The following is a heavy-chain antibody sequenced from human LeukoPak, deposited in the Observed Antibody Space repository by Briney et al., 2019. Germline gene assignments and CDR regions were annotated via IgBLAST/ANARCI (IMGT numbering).Heavy chain of an antibody. CDR2: ISSSSSYI. V-gene: IGHV3-21*01. D-gene: IGHD1-26*01. J-gene: IGHJ4*02. Sequence: GGSVRLSCAASGFTFSSYSMNWVRQAPGKGLEWVSSISSSSSYIYYADSVKGRFTISRDNAKNSLYLQMNSLRAEDTAVYYCARDLLGSPTDYWGQGTLVTVSS. CDR1: GFTFSSYS. CDR3: ARDLLGSPTDY.